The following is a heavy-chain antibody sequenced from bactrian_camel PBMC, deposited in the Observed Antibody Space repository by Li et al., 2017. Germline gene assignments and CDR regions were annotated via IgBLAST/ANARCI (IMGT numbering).Heavy chain of an antibody. CDR2: IGSDRAT. V-gene: IGHV3S53*01. CDR1: GYTDDGHC. D-gene: IGHD3*01. J-gene: IGHJ4*01. Sequence: VQLVESGGGSVQAGTSLTLTCVASGYTDDGHCMGWFRQVPGKQREKVALIGSDRATHYSESVKGRFTISQDTANDTVYLQMNSLKSEDTAVYYCAAQSEYCSPGYCSCPYNAFGQGTQVTVS.